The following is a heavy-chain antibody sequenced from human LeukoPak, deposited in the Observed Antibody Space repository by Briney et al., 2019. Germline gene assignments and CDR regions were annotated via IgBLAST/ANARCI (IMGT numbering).Heavy chain of an antibody. CDR1: GFTFSSYW. CDR2: IYSGGST. CDR3: ARGPVSSSGFFGY. Sequence: GGSLRLSCAASGFTFSSYWMSWVRQAPGKGLEWVSVIYSGGSTYYADSVKGRFTISRDNAKNSLYLQMNSLRAEDTAVYYCARGPVSSSGFFGYWGQGTLVTVSS. J-gene: IGHJ4*02. V-gene: IGHV3-53*01. D-gene: IGHD6-19*01.